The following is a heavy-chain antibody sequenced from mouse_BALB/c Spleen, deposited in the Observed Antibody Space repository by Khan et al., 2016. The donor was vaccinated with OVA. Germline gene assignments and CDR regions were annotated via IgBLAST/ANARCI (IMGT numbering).Heavy chain of an antibody. D-gene: IGHD2-1*01. Sequence: EVELVESGGGLVQPGGSRKLACAASGFTFSSFGMHWVRQAPEKGLEWVAYISSDSITLYYADTVKGRFTISRDNPRNTLFLPMTSLRSEDTAMYYCARGNCAWFAYWGQGTLVTVSA. CDR3: ARGNCAWFAY. CDR2: ISSDSITL. J-gene: IGHJ3*01. CDR1: GFTFSSFG. V-gene: IGHV5-17*02.